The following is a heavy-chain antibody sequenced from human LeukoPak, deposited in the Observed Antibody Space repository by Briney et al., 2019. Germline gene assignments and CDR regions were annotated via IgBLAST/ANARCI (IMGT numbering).Heavy chain of an antibody. CDR3: ARGATSQDY. J-gene: IGHJ4*02. CDR2: IYCSGST. CDR1: GGSISSHY. Sequence: PSETLSLTCTVSGGSISSHYWSWIRQPPGKGLEWIGYIYCSGSTNYNPSLKSRVTISVDTSKNQFSLKLSSVTAADTAVYYCARGATSQDYWGQGTLVTVSS. V-gene: IGHV4-59*11.